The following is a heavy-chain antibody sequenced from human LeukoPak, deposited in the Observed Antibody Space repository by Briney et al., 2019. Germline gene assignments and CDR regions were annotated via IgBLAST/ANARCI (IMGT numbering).Heavy chain of an antibody. J-gene: IGHJ4*02. CDR2: ISSSSSHI. Sequence: GGSLRLSCVASGLNFSPYEMYWVRQAPGKGLDWVSYISSSSSHIYYADSVKGRFTVSRDNAKSSLYLQMNSLRAEDTAFYYCVRLFNGYTFDSEYDYWGRGTLVIVSS. CDR1: GLNFSPYE. CDR3: VRLFNGYTFDSEYDY. V-gene: IGHV3-48*03. D-gene: IGHD5-24*01.